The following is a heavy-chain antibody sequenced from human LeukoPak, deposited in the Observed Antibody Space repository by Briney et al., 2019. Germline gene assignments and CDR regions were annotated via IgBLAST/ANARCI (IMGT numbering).Heavy chain of an antibody. Sequence: SETLSLTCTVSGASISGYYWSWIRQSAGKGLEWIGLIYTSGTTNYNPSLKSRVTMSVDTSKNQFSLKLSSVTAADTAVYYCARVGLVLGYYYMDVWGKGTTVTISS. J-gene: IGHJ6*03. CDR2: IYTSGTT. CDR3: ARVGLVLGYYYMDV. D-gene: IGHD6-19*01. CDR1: GASISGYY. V-gene: IGHV4-4*07.